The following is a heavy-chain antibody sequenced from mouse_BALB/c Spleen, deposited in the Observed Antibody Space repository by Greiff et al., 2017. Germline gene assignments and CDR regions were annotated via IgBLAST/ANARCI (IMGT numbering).Heavy chain of an antibody. V-gene: IGHV5-6*02. Sequence: EVKLVESGGDLVKPGGSLKLSCAASGFTFSSYGMSWVRQTPDKRLEWVATISSGGSYTYYPDSVKGRFTISRDNAKNTLYLQMSSLKSEDTAMYYCERRNDYDVRYAMDYWGQGTSVTVSS. D-gene: IGHD2-4*01. CDR1: GFTFSSYG. CDR2: ISSGGSYT. CDR3: ERRNDYDVRYAMDY. J-gene: IGHJ4*01.